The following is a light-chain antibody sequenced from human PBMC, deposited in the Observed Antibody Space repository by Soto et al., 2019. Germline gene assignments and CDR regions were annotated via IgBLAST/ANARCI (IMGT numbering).Light chain of an antibody. CDR2: EAS. V-gene: IGLV2-14*01. Sequence: QSVLTQPASVSGSPGQSIAISCTGTSSDIGSYNYVSWYQQHPGKAPKLIIHEASNRPSGISDHFSGSKSGNTASLTISGLQADDEADYYCSSHTTYSTRIFGTGTKVTVL. CDR3: SSHTTYSTRI. J-gene: IGLJ1*01. CDR1: SSDIGSYNY.